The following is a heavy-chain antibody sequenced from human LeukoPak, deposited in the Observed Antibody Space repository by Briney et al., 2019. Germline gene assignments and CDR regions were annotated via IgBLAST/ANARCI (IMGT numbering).Heavy chain of an antibody. J-gene: IGHJ4*02. CDR2: ISSSSSYI. D-gene: IGHD3-22*01. CDR3: AKSQNPYYYDSSGPALVFDY. V-gene: IGHV3-21*04. CDR1: GFTFSSYS. Sequence: GGSLRLSCAASGFTFSSYSMNWVRQAPGKGLEWVSSISSSSSYIYYADSVKGRFTIFRDNSKNTLYLQMNSLRAEDTAVYYCAKSQNPYYYDSSGPALVFDYWGQGTLVTVSS.